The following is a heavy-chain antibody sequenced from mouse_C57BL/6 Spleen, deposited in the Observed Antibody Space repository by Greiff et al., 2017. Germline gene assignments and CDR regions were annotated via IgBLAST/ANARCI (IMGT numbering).Heavy chain of an antibody. J-gene: IGHJ4*01. CDR3: ATITTVVDGDYYAMDD. CDR2: IDPEDGET. D-gene: IGHD1-1*01. V-gene: IGHV14-2*01. Sequence: VQLQQSGAELVKPGASVKLSCTASGFNIKDYYMHWVKQRTEQGLEWIGRIDPEDGETKYAPKFQGKATITADTSSNTAYLQLSSLTSEDTAVYYCATITTVVDGDYYAMDDWGQGTSVTVSS. CDR1: GFNIKDYY.